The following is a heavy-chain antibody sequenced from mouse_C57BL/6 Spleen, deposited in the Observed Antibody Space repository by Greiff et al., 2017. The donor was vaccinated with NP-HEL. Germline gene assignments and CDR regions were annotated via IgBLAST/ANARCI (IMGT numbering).Heavy chain of an antibody. J-gene: IGHJ3*01. CDR2: IYPGDGDT. Sequence: VQLVESGAELVKPGASVKISCKASGYAFSSYWMNWVKQRPGKGLEWIGQIYPGDGDTNYNGKFKGKATLTADKSSSTAYMQLSSLTSEDSAVYFCARTPSYDYSWFAYWGQGTLVTVSA. V-gene: IGHV1-80*01. CDR1: GYAFSSYW. CDR3: ARTPSYDYSWFAY. D-gene: IGHD2-4*01.